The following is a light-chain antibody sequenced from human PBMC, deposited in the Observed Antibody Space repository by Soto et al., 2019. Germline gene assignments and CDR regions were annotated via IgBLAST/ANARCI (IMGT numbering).Light chain of an antibody. V-gene: IGKV3-15*01. J-gene: IGKJ1*01. Sequence: IRMTQSPATLSVSPGERATRTCRASQSVSNNIAWYRQKPGQAPRLLIYDASTRATGIPARFSGSGSGTEFTLTISGLQSEDFAVYYCQQYNNWPPWTFGQGTKVEIK. CDR2: DAS. CDR1: QSVSNN. CDR3: QQYNNWPPWT.